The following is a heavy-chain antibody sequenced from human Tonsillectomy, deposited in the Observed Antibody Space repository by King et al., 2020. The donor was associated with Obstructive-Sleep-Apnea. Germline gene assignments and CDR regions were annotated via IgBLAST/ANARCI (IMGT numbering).Heavy chain of an antibody. Sequence: VQLVQSGGGLVQPGRSLRLSCAASGFTFDDYAMHWVRQAPGKGLEWVSGISWNSGDIPYAVSVKGRFTITRDNAKNSLYLQMHSLRADDTALYYCAKGYYDTNGYYFDYWGQGTLVTVSS. CDR3: AKGYYDTNGYYFDY. CDR2: ISWNSGDI. J-gene: IGHJ4*02. V-gene: IGHV3-9*01. CDR1: GFTFDDYA. D-gene: IGHD3-22*01.